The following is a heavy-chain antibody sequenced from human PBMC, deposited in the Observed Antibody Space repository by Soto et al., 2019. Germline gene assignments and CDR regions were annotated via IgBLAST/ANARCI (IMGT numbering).Heavy chain of an antibody. CDR3: ARLYCGGDCYPDY. J-gene: IGHJ4*02. CDR2: IYYSGST. D-gene: IGHD2-21*02. CDR1: GGSISSSSYY. Sequence: QLQLQESGPGLVKPSETLSLTCTVSGGSISSSSYYWGWIRQPPGKGLEWIGSIYYSGSTYYNPSLKSRVTISVDTSKNQFSRKLSSVTAADTAVYYCARLYCGGDCYPDYWGQGTLVTVSS. V-gene: IGHV4-39*01.